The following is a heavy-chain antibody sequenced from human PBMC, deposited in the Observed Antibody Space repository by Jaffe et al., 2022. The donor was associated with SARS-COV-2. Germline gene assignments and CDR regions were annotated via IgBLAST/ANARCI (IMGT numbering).Heavy chain of an antibody. Sequence: QLQLQESGPGLVKPSETLSLTCTVSGGSISSSSYYWGWIRQPPGKGLEWIGSIYYSGSTYYNPSLKSRVTISVDTSKNQFSLKLSSVTAADTAVYYCARPGRFDYGVRYWGQGTLVTVSS. V-gene: IGHV4-39*01. CDR3: ARPGRFDYGVRY. CDR1: GGSISSSSYY. J-gene: IGHJ4*02. D-gene: IGHD4-17*01. CDR2: IYYSGST.